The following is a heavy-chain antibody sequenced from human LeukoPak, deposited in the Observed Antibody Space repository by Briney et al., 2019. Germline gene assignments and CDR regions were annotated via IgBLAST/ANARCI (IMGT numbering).Heavy chain of an antibody. Sequence: SETLSLTCTVSGGSISSYYWSWIRQPPGKGLEWIGYIYYSGSTNYNPSLKSRVTISVDTSKNQFSLKLSSVTAADTAVYYCAREIAARPHYYYGMDVCGQGTTVTVSS. CDR2: IYYSGST. CDR3: AREIAARPHYYYGMDV. J-gene: IGHJ6*02. D-gene: IGHD6-6*01. CDR1: GGSISSYY. V-gene: IGHV4-59*01.